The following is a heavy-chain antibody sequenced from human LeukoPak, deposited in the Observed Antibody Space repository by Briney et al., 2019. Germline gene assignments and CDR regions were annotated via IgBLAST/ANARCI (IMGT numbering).Heavy chain of an antibody. CDR3: ARDSYYDFWSGYYVYYMDV. J-gene: IGHJ6*03. V-gene: IGHV3-48*01. CDR2: ISSSSSTI. CDR1: GFTFSSYS. Sequence: GGSLRLSCAASGFTFSSYSMNWVRQAPGKGLEWVSYISSSSSTIYYADSVEGRFTISRDNAKNSLYLQMNSLRAEDTAVYYCARDSYYDFWSGYYVYYMDVWGKGTTVTVSS. D-gene: IGHD3-3*01.